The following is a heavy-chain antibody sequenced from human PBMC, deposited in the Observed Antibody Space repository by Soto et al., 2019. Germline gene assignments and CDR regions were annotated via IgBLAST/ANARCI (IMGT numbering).Heavy chain of an antibody. J-gene: IGHJ6*03. Sequence: SAYRLTGYIFKVVVPVTGQGLEWMGWMNPNSGNTGYAQKFQGRVTMTRNTSISTAYMELSSLRSEDTAVYYCARLGSMGYYYYDMDVLGKGTTVTVSS. V-gene: IGHV1-8*01. D-gene: IGHD2-2*01. CDR3: ARLGSMGYYYYDMDV. CDR2: MNPNSGNT. CDR1: AYRLTGYI.